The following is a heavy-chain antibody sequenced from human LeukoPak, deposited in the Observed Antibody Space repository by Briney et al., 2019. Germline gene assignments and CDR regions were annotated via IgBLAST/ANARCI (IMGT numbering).Heavy chain of an antibody. J-gene: IGHJ4*02. V-gene: IGHV4-34*01. CDR1: GGSFSGYY. CDR3: ARVRSYSSSWYSQRFYFDY. CDR2: INHSGST. Sequence: PSETLSLTCAVYGGSFSGYYWSWIRQPPGKGLEWIGEINHSGSTNYNPSLKSRVTISVDTSKNQFSLKLSSVTAADTAVYYCARVRSYSSSWYSQRFYFDYWRQRTLVTVSS. D-gene: IGHD6-13*01.